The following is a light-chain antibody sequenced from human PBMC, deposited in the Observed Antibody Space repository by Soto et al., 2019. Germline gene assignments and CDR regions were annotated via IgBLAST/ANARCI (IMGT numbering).Light chain of an antibody. J-gene: IGKJ1*01. Sequence: DIQMTQSPSSLSASVGDRVTITCRASQSISSYLNWYQQKPGKAPKLLIYAASSLQSGVPSRFSGSGSGTDFTLTISSLQPEDFATYYCQQRKTFGQVTKVEIK. CDR1: QSISSY. V-gene: IGKV1-39*01. CDR3: QQRKT. CDR2: AAS.